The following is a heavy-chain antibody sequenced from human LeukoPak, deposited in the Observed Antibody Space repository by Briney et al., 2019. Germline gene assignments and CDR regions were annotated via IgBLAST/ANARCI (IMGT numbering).Heavy chain of an antibody. V-gene: IGHV3-74*01. CDR1: GFTFNNAW. J-gene: IGHJ4*02. D-gene: IGHD6-6*01. CDR2: ISPTGSTT. CDR3: ARGPNSNWSGLDF. Sequence: GGSLRLSCAASGFTFNNAWINWVRQAPGKGLVWVSRISPTGSTTSYADSVKGRFTVSRDNAKNTLYLQVNNLRAEDTAVYYCARGPNSNWSGLDFWGQGTLLTVSS.